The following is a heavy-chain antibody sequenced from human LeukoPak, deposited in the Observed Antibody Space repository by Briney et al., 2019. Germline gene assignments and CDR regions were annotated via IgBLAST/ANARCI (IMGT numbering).Heavy chain of an antibody. J-gene: IGHJ5*02. D-gene: IGHD4-17*01. V-gene: IGHV1-3*03. Sequence: GASVKVSCKASGYTFTSYAMHWVRQAPGQRLEWMGWINAGNGNTKYSQEFQGGVTITRDTSASTAYMELSSLRSEDMAVYYCARDGHDYGDYGSWFDPWGQGTLVTVSS. CDR2: INAGNGNT. CDR1: GYTFTSYA. CDR3: ARDGHDYGDYGSWFDP.